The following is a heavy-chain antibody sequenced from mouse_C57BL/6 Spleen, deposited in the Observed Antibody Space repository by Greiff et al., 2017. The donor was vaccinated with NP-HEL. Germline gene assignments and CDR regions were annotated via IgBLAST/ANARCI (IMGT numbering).Heavy chain of an antibody. Sequence: VQLQQSGAELVRPGTSVKVSCKASGYAFTNYLIEWVKQRPGQGLEWIGVINPGSGGTNYNEKFKGKATLTADKSSSTAYMQLSSLTSEDSAVYFCARSGDYDGYFDYWGQGTTLTVSS. CDR3: ARSGDYDGYFDY. D-gene: IGHD2-4*01. CDR2: INPGSGGT. V-gene: IGHV1-54*01. J-gene: IGHJ2*01. CDR1: GYAFTNYL.